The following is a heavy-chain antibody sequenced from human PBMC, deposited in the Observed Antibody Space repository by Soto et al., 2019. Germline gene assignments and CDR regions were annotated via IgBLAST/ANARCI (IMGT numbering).Heavy chain of an antibody. V-gene: IGHV3-7*01. Sequence: GGSVRLSCASSVFTFSSYWMSWVRQAPGKGLEWVANIKQDGSEKYYVDSVKGRFTISRDNAKNSLYLQMNSLRAEDTAVYYCARDVGSQGPFDYWGQGTLVTVSS. CDR1: VFTFSSYW. CDR3: ARDVGSQGPFDY. CDR2: IKQDGSEK. J-gene: IGHJ4*02. D-gene: IGHD6-13*01.